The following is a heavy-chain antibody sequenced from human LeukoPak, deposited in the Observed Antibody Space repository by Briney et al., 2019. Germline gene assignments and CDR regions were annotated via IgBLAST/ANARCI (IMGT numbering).Heavy chain of an antibody. CDR2: NNHSGST. V-gene: IGHV4-34*01. Sequence: KPSETLSLTCAVYGGSFSGYYWSWIRQPPGKGLEWIGENNHSGSTNYNPSRKSPVTISVDTSKNQFSLKLSSVTAADTAVYYCARGQGTVTTHWGQGTLVTVSS. J-gene: IGHJ4*02. CDR1: GGSFSGYY. CDR3: ARGQGTVTTH. D-gene: IGHD4-17*01.